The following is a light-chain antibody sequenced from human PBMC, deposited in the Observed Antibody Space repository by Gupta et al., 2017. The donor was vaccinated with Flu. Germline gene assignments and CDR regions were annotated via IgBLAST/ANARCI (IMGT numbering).Light chain of an antibody. CDR2: AAS. CDR3: QQSYRTPYS. J-gene: IGKJ2*03. V-gene: IGKV1-39*01. CDR1: QNIDNY. Sequence: DAQMTQSPSSLSASVGDRVTITCRASQNIDNYLNWYQQHPGKAPKLLIFAASSLQSGVPSRFSGSVSGAYFTLTINSLQPEDFATYYCQQSYRTPYSFGQGTKLEI.